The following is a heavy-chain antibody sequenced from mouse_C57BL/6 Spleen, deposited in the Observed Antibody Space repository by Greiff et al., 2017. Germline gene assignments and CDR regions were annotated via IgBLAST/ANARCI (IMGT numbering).Heavy chain of an antibody. J-gene: IGHJ2*01. CDR3: ARSEVPFDY. CDR2: INPSSGYT. Sequence: QVHVKQSGAELARPGASVKMSCKASGYTFTSYTMHWVKQRPGQGLEWIGYINPSSGYTKYNQKFKDKATLTADKSSSTAYMQLSSLTSEDSAVYYCARSEVPFDYWGQGTTLTVSS. CDR1: GYTFTSYT. V-gene: IGHV1-4*01.